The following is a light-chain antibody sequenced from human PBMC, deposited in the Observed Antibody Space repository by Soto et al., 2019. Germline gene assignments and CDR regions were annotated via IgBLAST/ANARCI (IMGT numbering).Light chain of an antibody. V-gene: IGKV1-9*01. CDR1: QGVSSH. CDR2: SAS. J-gene: IGKJ4*01. Sequence: IQLTQSPSSLSAFVGDRVSITCRASQGVSSHLAWYQQKPGKAPKLLIYSASTLHSGVPSRFSGSVSGTGFTLTISSLQPEDFATYLCQQLNSYPFTFGGGTKVEIK. CDR3: QQLNSYPFT.